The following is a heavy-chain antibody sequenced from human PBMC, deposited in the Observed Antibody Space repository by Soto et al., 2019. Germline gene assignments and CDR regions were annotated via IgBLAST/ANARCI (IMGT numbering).Heavy chain of an antibody. CDR1: GYTFTGYY. CDR3: ARDHDGSGWEYYFDY. J-gene: IGHJ4*02. CDR2: INPNSGGT. D-gene: IGHD6-19*01. V-gene: IGHV1-2*04. Sequence: ASVKVSCKASGYTFTGYYMHWVRQAPGQGLEWMGWINPNSGGTNYAQKFRGWVTMTRDTSISTAYMELSRLRSDDTAVYYCARDHDGSGWEYYFDYWGQGTLVTVSS.